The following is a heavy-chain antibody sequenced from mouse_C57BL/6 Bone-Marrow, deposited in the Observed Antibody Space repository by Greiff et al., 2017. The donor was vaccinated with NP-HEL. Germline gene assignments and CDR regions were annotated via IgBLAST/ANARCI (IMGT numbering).Heavy chain of an antibody. V-gene: IGHV1-81*01. CDR3: ARPAGHYYGRPWFAY. J-gene: IGHJ3*01. D-gene: IGHD1-2*01. CDR1: GYTFTSYG. Sequence: VMLVESGAELARPGASVKLSCKASGYTFTSYGISWVKQRTGQGLEWIGEIYPRSGNTYYNEKFKGKATLTADKSSSTAYMELRSLTSEDSAVYFCARPAGHYYGRPWFAYWGQGTLVTVSA. CDR2: IYPRSGNT.